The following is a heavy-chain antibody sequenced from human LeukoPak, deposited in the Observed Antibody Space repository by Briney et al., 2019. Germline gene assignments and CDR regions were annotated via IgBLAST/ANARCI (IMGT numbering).Heavy chain of an antibody. J-gene: IGHJ4*02. Sequence: GGSLRLSCAASGFTFSDYYMSWIRQAPGKGLEWVSHISSSNAIIYYTDSVKGRFTISRDNAKNSLYLQMNSLRAEDTAVYYCASSAWFGEPDFDYWGQGTLVTVSS. CDR2: ISSSNAII. CDR3: ASSAWFGEPDFDY. CDR1: GFTFSDYY. D-gene: IGHD3-10*01. V-gene: IGHV3-11*04.